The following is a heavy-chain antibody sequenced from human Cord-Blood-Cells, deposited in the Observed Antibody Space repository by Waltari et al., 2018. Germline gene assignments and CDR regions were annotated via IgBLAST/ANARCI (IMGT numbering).Heavy chain of an antibody. CDR3: AREGDFGATAWFDP. CDR1: GGTFSSYA. J-gene: IGHJ5*02. V-gene: IGHV1-69*06. Sequence: QVQLVQSGAEVKKPGSSVTVSCKASGGTFSSYAIRWVRQAPGQGREWMGRIIHIFGTQNCAQRFQGRITSTAAKSTSTAYQELSGLRSEDTAVYYCAREGDFGATAWFDPWGQGTLVTVAS. CDR2: IIHIFGTQ. D-gene: IGHD1-26*01.